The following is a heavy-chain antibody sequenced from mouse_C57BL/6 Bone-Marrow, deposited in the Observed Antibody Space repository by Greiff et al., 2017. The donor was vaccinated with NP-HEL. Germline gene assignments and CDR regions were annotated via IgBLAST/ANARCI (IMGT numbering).Heavy chain of an antibody. D-gene: IGHD1-1*01. V-gene: IGHV5-9-1*02. CDR1: GFTFSSYA. CDR2: ISSGGDYI. J-gene: IGHJ2*01. CDR3: TRSYYGSSLDY. Sequence: EVMLVESGEGLVKPGGSLKLSCAASGFTFSSYAMSWVRQTPEKRLEWVAYISSGGDYIYYADTVKGRFTISRDNARNTLYLQLSRLKSEDTAMYYCTRSYYGSSLDYWGQGTTLTVSS.